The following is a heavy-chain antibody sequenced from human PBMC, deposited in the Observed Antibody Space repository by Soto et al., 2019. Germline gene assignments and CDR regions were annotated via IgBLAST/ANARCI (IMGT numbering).Heavy chain of an antibody. CDR3: ARLNKPGWFDP. CDR2: IYYSGST. V-gene: IGHV4-39*01. J-gene: IGHJ5*02. CDR1: SGSIISSNYY. Sequence: QLQLQESGPGLVKPSETLSLTCTVSSGSIISSNYYWAWIRQPPEKGLEWIATIYYSGSTYYSPSLKSRVTISVDTSKNQFSLRLASVTAADTAVYYCARLNKPGWFDPWGRGTLVTVSS.